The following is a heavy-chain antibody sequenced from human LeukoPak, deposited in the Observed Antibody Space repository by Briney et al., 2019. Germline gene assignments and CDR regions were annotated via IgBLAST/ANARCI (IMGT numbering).Heavy chain of an antibody. D-gene: IGHD5-12*01. CDR3: ARGMAVAYDYNWFDP. J-gene: IGHJ5*02. V-gene: IGHV4-4*07. CDR1: GGSISSYY. Sequence: SETLSLTWSVSGGSISSYYGSWIRQTAGEGLEWIGRINASGSTRFNPSLKSRVTMSVDTSKNQFSLKLSSVTAADTAVYFCARGMAVAYDYNWFDPWGQGTLVTVSS. CDR2: INASGST.